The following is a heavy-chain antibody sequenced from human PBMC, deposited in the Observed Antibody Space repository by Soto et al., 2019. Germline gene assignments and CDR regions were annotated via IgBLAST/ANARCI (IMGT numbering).Heavy chain of an antibody. Sequence: SETLSLTCTVSGGSINNHYWSWIRQPPGKGLEWIGYIYYSGTTNYNPSLKSRVTTSVDTSKNQFSLKLSSVTAADTAVYYCAREEGYGDYVFDYWGQETLVTVSS. V-gene: IGHV4-59*11. D-gene: IGHD4-17*01. CDR3: AREEGYGDYVFDY. CDR2: IYYSGTT. J-gene: IGHJ4*02. CDR1: GGSINNHY.